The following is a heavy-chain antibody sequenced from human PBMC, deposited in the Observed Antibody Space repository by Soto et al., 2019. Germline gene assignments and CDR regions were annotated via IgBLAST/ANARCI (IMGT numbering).Heavy chain of an antibody. D-gene: IGHD4-4*01. J-gene: IGHJ6*03. Sequence: QVQLVQSGAAVKKPGSSVKVSCKASGGTFSSYTISWVRQAPGQGLEWMGRIIPILGIANYEQKFQGRVTITADKSTSTAYMELSSLRSEDTAVYYCARGYSRYYYYMDVWGKGTTVTVSS. CDR2: IIPILGIA. V-gene: IGHV1-69*02. CDR1: GGTFSSYT. CDR3: ARGYSRYYYYMDV.